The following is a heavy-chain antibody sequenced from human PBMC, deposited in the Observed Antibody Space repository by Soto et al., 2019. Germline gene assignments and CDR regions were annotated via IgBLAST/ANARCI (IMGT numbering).Heavy chain of an antibody. D-gene: IGHD3-9*01. CDR3: ARLRDYDILTGYSSVGYYYGMDV. CDR1: GGSISSGGYS. J-gene: IGHJ6*02. CDR2: ISHSGST. Sequence: SETLSLTCAVSGGSISSGGYSWSWIRQPPGKGLEWIGYISHSGSTYYNPSLKSRVTISVDRSKNQFSLKLSSVTAADTAMYYCARLRDYDILTGYSSVGYYYGMDVWGQGTTVTVSS. V-gene: IGHV4-30-2*01.